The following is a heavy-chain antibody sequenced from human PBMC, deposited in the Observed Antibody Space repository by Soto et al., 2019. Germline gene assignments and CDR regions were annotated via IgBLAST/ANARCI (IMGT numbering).Heavy chain of an antibody. V-gene: IGHV4-34*01. D-gene: IGHD4-4*01. CDR3: ARRNYDYYYYYMDV. CDR2: INHSGST. CDR1: GGSFSGYY. J-gene: IGHJ6*03. Sequence: PSETLSLTCAVYGGSFSGYYRSRIRQPPGKGLEWIGEINHSGSTNYNPSLKSRVTISVDTSKNQFSLKLSSVTAADTAVYYCARRNYDYYYYYMDVWGKGTTVTVSS.